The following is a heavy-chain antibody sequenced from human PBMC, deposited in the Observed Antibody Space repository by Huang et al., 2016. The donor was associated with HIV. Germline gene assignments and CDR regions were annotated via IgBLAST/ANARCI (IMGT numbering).Heavy chain of an antibody. V-gene: IGHV4-4*06. CDR3: AREDRNDFDI. J-gene: IGHJ3*02. Sequence: RSRVTMSVDTSKNQLSLRLTSVTAADTAVYYCAREDRNDFDIWGQGIMVIVSS.